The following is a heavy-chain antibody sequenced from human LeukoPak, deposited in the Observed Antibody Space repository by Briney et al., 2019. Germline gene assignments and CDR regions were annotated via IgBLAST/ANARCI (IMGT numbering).Heavy chain of an antibody. CDR1: GFTFSSYS. CDR3: ARGLTGYYTKTYYFDY. CDR2: ISSSSSYI. D-gene: IGHD3-9*01. V-gene: IGHV3-21*01. J-gene: IGHJ4*02. Sequence: GGSLRLSCAASGFTFSSYSMNLVRQAPGKGLEWVSSISSSSSYIYYADLVKGRFTISRDNAKNSLYLQMNSLRAEGTAVYYCARGLTGYYTKTYYFDYWGQGTLVTVSS.